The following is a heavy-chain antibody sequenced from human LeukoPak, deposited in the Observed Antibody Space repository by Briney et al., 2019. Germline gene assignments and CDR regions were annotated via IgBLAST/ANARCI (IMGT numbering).Heavy chain of an antibody. V-gene: IGHV1-2*02. CDR2: INPNSGGT. D-gene: IGHD6-19*01. CDR3: ARSEQWLGHFDY. J-gene: IGHJ4*02. CDR1: GYTFINNW. Sequence: ASVKVSCKASGYTFINNWMHWVRQAPGQGLEWMGWINPNSGGTNYAQKFQGRVTMTRDTSISTAYMELSRLRSDDTAVYYCARSEQWLGHFDYWGQGTLVTVSS.